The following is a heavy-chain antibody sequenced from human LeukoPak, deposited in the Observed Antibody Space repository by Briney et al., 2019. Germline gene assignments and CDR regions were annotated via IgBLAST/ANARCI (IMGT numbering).Heavy chain of an antibody. J-gene: IGHJ4*02. D-gene: IGHD3-22*01. V-gene: IGHV3-73*01. CDR2: IRSKANSYAT. Sequence: GGSLRLSCAASGFTFSGSAMHWVRQASGKGLEWVGRIRSKANSYATAYAASVKGRFTISRDDSKNTAYLQMNSLKTEDTAVYYCTRPSDSSGPDYWGQGTLVTVSS. CDR1: GFTFSGSA. CDR3: TRPSDSSGPDY.